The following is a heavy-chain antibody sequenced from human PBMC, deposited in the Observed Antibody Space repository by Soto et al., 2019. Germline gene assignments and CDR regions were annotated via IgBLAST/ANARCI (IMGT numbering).Heavy chain of an antibody. CDR2: MNPNSGNT. V-gene: IGHV1-8*01. J-gene: IGHJ3*01. CDR3: ARPGIMITSGSNDAFHV. Sequence: ASVKVSCKASGYTFTSYDINWVRHATGQGLEWMGWMNPNSGNTGYAQKFQGRVIMTRNTSISTAYMELSSLRSDDTAVYYCARPGIMITSGSNDAFHVWGQGTTVTVSS. D-gene: IGHD3-16*01. CDR1: GYTFTSYD.